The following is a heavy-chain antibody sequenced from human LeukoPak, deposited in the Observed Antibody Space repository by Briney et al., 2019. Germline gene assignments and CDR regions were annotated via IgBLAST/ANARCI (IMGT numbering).Heavy chain of an antibody. V-gene: IGHV3-23*01. J-gene: IGHJ5*02. CDR2: ISIGGGST. CDR1: GFTFITYA. Sequence: PGGSLRLSCSASGFTFITYAMSWVRQAPGKGLEWVAGISIGGGSTYYADSVKGRFTIFRDDTTNTLYLQKIRLRAEDTAVYYCAKDRELLFSHCWFDLWGQGTLVTVSS. CDR3: AKDRELLFSHCWFDL. D-gene: IGHD3-10*01.